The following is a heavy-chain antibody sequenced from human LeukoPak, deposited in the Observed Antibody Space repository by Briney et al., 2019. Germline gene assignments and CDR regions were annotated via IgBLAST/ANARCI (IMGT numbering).Heavy chain of an antibody. CDR3: ARGYCSSTSCYPLDYYYYMDV. Sequence: ASVKVSCKASGGTFSSYAISWVRQAPGQGLEWMGGIIPIFGTANYAQKFQGRVTITADESTSTAYMELSSLRSEDTAVYYCARGYCSSTSCYPLDYYYYMDVWGKGTTVTVSS. D-gene: IGHD2-2*01. CDR2: IIPIFGTA. V-gene: IGHV1-69*13. CDR1: GGTFSSYA. J-gene: IGHJ6*03.